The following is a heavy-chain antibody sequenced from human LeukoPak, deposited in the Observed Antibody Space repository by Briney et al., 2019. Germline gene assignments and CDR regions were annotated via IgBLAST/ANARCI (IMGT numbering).Heavy chain of an antibody. V-gene: IGHV3-23*01. CDR2: ISGSGGST. D-gene: IGHD3-16*02. CDR1: GFTFSSYA. J-gene: IGHJ4*02. CDR3: ARSRPYDYVWGSYRQYYFDY. Sequence: PGGSLRLSCAASGFTFSSYAMSWVRQAPGKGLEWVSAISGSGGSTYYADSVKGRFTISRDNSKNTLYLQMISLRAEGTAVYYCARSRPYDYVWGSYRQYYFDYWGQGTLVTVSS.